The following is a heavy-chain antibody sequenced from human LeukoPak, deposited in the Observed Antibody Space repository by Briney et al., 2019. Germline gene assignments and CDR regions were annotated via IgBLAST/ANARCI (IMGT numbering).Heavy chain of an antibody. CDR2: IYYSGST. Sequence: SETLSLTCTASGGSISSYYWSWIRQPPGKGLEWIGYIYYSGSTNYNPSLKSRVTISVDTSKNQFSLKLSSVTAADTAVYYCARTTLNLYSYGSYYFDYWGQGTLVTVSS. J-gene: IGHJ4*02. D-gene: IGHD5-18*01. CDR1: GGSISSYY. V-gene: IGHV4-59*08. CDR3: ARTTLNLYSYGSYYFDY.